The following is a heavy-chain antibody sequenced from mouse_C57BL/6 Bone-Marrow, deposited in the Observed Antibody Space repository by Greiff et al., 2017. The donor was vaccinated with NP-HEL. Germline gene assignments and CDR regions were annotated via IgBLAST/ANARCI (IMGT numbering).Heavy chain of an antibody. CDR3: TRSDDYHYWYFDV. CDR2: IDPETGGT. Sequence: QVQLQQSGAELVRPGASVTLSCKASGYTFTDYEMHWVKQTPVHGLEWIGAIDPETGGTAYNQKFKGKAILTADKSSSTAYMELRSLTSEDSAVYYCTRSDDYHYWYFDVWGTGTTVTVSS. J-gene: IGHJ1*03. V-gene: IGHV1-15*01. CDR1: GYTFTDYE. D-gene: IGHD2-4*01.